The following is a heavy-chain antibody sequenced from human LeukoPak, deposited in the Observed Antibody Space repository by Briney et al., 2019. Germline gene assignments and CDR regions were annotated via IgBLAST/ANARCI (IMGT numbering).Heavy chain of an antibody. CDR3: ARTEYYYDSSGYNFDY. V-gene: IGHV4-34*01. Sequence: SETLSLTCAVYGGSFSGYYWSWIRQPPGKGLEWIGEINHSGSTNYNPSLKSRVTISVDTSKNQFSLKLSSVTAADTAVYYCARTEYYYDSSGYNFDYWGQGTLVTVSS. J-gene: IGHJ4*02. D-gene: IGHD3-22*01. CDR1: GGSFSGYY. CDR2: INHSGST.